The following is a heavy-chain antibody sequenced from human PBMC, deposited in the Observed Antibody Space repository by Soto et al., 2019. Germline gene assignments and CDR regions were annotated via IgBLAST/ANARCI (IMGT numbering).Heavy chain of an antibody. Sequence: SETLSLTCTVSGGSISSSSYYWGWIRQPPGKGLEWIGSIYYSGSTYYNPSLKSRVTISVDTSKNRFSLKLSSVTAADTAVYYCARREIYSTVTTSWFDPWGQGTLVTVSS. V-gene: IGHV4-39*01. CDR1: GGSISSSSYY. CDR2: IYYSGST. J-gene: IGHJ5*02. CDR3: ARREIYSTVTTSWFDP. D-gene: IGHD4-4*01.